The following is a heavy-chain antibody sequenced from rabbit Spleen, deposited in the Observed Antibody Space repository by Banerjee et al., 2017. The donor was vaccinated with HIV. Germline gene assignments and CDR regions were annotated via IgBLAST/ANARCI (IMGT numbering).Heavy chain of an antibody. CDR2: IDVTKTGNT. V-gene: IGHV1S45*01. D-gene: IGHD1-1*01. Sequence: QEQLEESGGDLVKPGASLALTCKASGLDFSSNYWICWVRQAPGKGLEWIACIDVTKTGNTYYANWAKGRFTISKTSSTTVTLQMTRLTAADTATYFCGRDGSGGISYYFNLWGPGTLVTVS. J-gene: IGHJ4*01. CDR1: GLDFSSNYW. CDR3: GRDGSGGISYYFNL.